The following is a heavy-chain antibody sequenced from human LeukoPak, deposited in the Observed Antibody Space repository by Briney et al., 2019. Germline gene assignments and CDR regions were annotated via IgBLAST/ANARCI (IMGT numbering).Heavy chain of an antibody. Sequence: GSLRLSCAASGFTFSDYNMRWIRQAPGKGLEWIGSIYYSGSTYYNPSLKSRVTISVDTSKNQFSLKLSSVTAADTAVYYCARPNIRYCSGGACSNDGSDYWGQGTLVTVSS. CDR3: ARPNIRYCSGGACSNDGSDY. CDR1: GFTFSDYN. J-gene: IGHJ4*02. D-gene: IGHD2-15*01. V-gene: IGHV4-38-2*01. CDR2: IYYSGST.